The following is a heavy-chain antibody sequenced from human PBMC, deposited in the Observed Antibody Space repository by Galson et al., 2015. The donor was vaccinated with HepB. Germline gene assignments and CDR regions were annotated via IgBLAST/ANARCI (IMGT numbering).Heavy chain of an antibody. Sequence: SVKVSCKASGYTFTSYYMHWVRQAPGQGLEWMGIINPSGGSTSYAQKFQGRVTMTRDTSTSTVYMELSSLRSEDTAVYYCARDGPPPSSSGGYYYYGMDVWGQGTTVTVSS. CDR1: GYTFTSYY. J-gene: IGHJ6*02. CDR3: ARDGPPPSSSGGYYYYGMDV. D-gene: IGHD6-6*01. V-gene: IGHV1-46*01. CDR2: INPSGGST.